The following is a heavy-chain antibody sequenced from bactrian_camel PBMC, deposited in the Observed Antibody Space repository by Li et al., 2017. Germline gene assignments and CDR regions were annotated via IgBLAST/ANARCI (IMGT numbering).Heavy chain of an antibody. Sequence: HVQLVESGGGSVQAGGSLRLSCVLSGRPYKDSCVGWFRQAPGKDREWVALIHPGDGNTYYADSVLGRLTISEDDATNTVYLEIDSLKPEDTATYVCAAAPVGCAVVAGAQFSKLFFGTWGQGTQVTVS. J-gene: IGHJ6*01. CDR1: GRPYKDSC. CDR3: AAAPVGCAVVAGAQFSKLFFGT. CDR2: IHPGDGNT. V-gene: IGHV3S1*01. D-gene: IGHD7*01.